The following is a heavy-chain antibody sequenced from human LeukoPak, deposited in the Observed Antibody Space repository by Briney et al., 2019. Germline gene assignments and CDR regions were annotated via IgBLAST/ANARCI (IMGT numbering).Heavy chain of an antibody. J-gene: IGHJ4*02. Sequence: ASVKVSRKASGYTFTGYYMHWVRQAPEQRREWMGWINPNSGGTNYAHKFQGRVTMTGDTSNSTAYMELSRLRSDDTDVYYCARDLLGYIASGYWGQGTMVTVSS. CDR2: INPNSGGT. CDR1: GYTFTGYY. CDR3: ARDLLGYIASGY. V-gene: IGHV1-2*02. D-gene: IGHD6-13*01.